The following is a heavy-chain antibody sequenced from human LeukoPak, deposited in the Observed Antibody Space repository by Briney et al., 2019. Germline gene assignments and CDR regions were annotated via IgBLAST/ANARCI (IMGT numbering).Heavy chain of an antibody. CDR1: GGSISSGGYY. V-gene: IGHV4-39*07. Sequence: SETLSLTCTVSGGSISSGGYYWSWIRQPPGKGLEWIGEINHSGSTNYNPSLKSRVTISVDTSKNQFSLKLSSVTAADTAVYYCARNPNYYDSSGYYKGLNFDYWGQGTLVTVSS. CDR2: INHSGST. CDR3: ARNPNYYDSSGYYKGLNFDY. J-gene: IGHJ4*02. D-gene: IGHD3-22*01.